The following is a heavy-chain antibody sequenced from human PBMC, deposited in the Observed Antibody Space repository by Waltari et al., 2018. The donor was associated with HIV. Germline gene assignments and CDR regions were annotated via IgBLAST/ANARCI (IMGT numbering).Heavy chain of an antibody. J-gene: IGHJ6*02. CDR3: ARDRWFGESHYYYYYGMDV. V-gene: IGHV1-18*01. D-gene: IGHD3-10*01. CDR1: GYTFTHYG. CDR2: ISTYDTNT. Sequence: QVQLVQSGVEVKKPGASVKVSCKASGYTFTHYGISWVRLAPGQGLEWMGWISTYDTNTNYAQKLQDRVTLTTDTSTGTAYMELASLRSDDTAVYYCARDRWFGESHYYYYYGMDVWGQGTTVTVSS.